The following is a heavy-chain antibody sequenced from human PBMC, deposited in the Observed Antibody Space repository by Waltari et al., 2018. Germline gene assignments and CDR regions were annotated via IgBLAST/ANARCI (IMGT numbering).Heavy chain of an antibody. Sequence: EVQLVESGGGLVKPGGSLRLSCAASGFAITTFGLSWVRQAPGKGLEWVSSITDVGAYLYYADSGRGRFTVSIDNAKNSLHLQMNNLKTEDTAVYFCSTGYTRTWHDGYWGQGTLVTVSS. CDR1: GFAITTFG. V-gene: IGHV3-21*03. CDR3: STGYTRTWHDGY. D-gene: IGHD2-15*01. J-gene: IGHJ4*02. CDR2: ITDVGAYL.